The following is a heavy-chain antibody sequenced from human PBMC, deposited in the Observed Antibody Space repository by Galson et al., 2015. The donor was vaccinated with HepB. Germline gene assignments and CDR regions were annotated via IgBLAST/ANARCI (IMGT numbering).Heavy chain of an antibody. J-gene: IGHJ6*03. CDR3: ARFARMVRGLLYYYYYYMDV. CDR2: IKQDGSEK. V-gene: IGHV3-7*01. CDR1: GFTFSSYW. Sequence: SLRLSCAASGFTFSSYWMSWVRQAPGKGLEWVANIKQDGSEKYYVDSVKGRFTISRDNAKNSLYLQMNSLRAEDTAVYYCARFARMVRGLLYYYYYYMDVWGKGTTVTVSS. D-gene: IGHD3-10*01.